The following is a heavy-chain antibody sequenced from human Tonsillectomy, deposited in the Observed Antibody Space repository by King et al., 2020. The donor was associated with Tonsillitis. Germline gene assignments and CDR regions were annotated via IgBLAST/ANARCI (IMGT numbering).Heavy chain of an antibody. CDR3: YTAFYFDSSGYSPFYY. V-gene: IGHV1-2*02. CDR1: GYTFIDYY. D-gene: IGHD3-22*01. CDR2: INPNSGDT. J-gene: IGHJ4*02. Sequence: VQLVESGAEVKKPGASVKVSCTTSGYTFIDYYIHWVRQAPGQGLEWMGWINPNSGDTNYAQKFQGRVTMTSDTSVSTAYMELYRLRSDDTAVFYCYTAFYFDSSGYSPFYYWGQGTLVTVSS.